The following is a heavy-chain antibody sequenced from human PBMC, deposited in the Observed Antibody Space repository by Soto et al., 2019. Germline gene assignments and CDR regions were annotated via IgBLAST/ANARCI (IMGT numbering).Heavy chain of an antibody. V-gene: IGHV3-74*01. Sequence: GGSLRLSCAASGFTFSSYWMHWVRQVPGKGLVWVSRINSDGNTINYADSVKGRFTISRDSAKNTVYLQMNSLRAEDTAVYYCARGSAPVTFDYWGQGTLVTVS. CDR3: ARGSAPVTFDY. J-gene: IGHJ4*02. CDR1: GFTFSSYW. CDR2: INSDGNTI. D-gene: IGHD4-17*01.